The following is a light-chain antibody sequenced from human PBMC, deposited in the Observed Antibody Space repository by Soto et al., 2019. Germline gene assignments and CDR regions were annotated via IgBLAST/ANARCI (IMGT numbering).Light chain of an antibody. CDR3: ISYTSINLYV. CDR2: DVS. CDR1: SSDVGGYEC. J-gene: IGLJ1*01. Sequence: QSALTQPASVSGSPGQSISISCTGTSSDVGGYECVSWYQHHAGKAPKLMIYDVSSRPSGVSSRFSGSKSGNTASLTISGLQAEDEADYYCISYTSINLYVLGTGTKVTVL. V-gene: IGLV2-14*03.